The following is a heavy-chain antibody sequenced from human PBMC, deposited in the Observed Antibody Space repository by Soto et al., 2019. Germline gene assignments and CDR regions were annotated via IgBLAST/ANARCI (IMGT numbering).Heavy chain of an antibody. D-gene: IGHD2-15*01. CDR1: GYPVTAYY. Sequence: QLHLVQSGAVVKKPGASVTVSCSASGYPVTAYYMHWVRQAPGRGLEWMGGINPATGAAKYTQTFQGRVTMTRDTSTSTVFMELSGLTSEDMAVFYCARGGGVVVAGSAAFDMWGQGTLVTVSS. J-gene: IGHJ3*02. CDR3: ARGGGVVVAGSAAFDM. V-gene: IGHV1-2*02. CDR2: INPATGAA.